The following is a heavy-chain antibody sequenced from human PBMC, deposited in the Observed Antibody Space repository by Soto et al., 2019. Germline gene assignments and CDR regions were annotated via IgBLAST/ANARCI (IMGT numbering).Heavy chain of an antibody. D-gene: IGHD6-6*01. Sequence: GGSLRLSCVGSGFTVSSFEKNWVRQTPGKGLEWLSYIGRSGETIYYADSVKGGFTITRGNAKSSLFLQMNGLRDEDTGIYYCARDSRGGASRRPHFYYRGRGTLGTVPS. J-gene: IGHJ4*02. CDR1: GFTVSSFE. CDR2: IGRSGETI. V-gene: IGHV3-48*03. CDR3: ARDSRGGASRRPHFYY.